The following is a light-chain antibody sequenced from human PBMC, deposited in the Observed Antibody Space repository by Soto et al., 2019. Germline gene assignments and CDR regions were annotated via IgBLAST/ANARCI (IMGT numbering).Light chain of an antibody. CDR3: TSYRNSITLV. J-gene: IGLJ2*01. CDR2: EVS. CDR1: SSDVGGYNF. Sequence: QSVLTQPASVSGSPGQSITISCTGTSSDVGGYNFVSWYQQHPGKAPKLLIYEVSNRPSGISNRFSGSKSGNRASLTISGLQADDEADYYCTSYRNSITLVFGGGTKVTVL. V-gene: IGLV2-14*01.